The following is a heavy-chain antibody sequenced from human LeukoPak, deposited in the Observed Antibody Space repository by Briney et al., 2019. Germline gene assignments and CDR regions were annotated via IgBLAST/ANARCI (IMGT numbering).Heavy chain of an antibody. CDR1: GGSISSYY. V-gene: IGHV4-59*08. CDR3: ASVDTAMVTIDY. J-gene: IGHJ4*02. Sequence: SETLSLTCTVSGGSISSYYWSWIRQPPGKGLEWIGYIYYSGSTNYNPSLKSRVTISVDTPKSQFSLKLSSVTAADTAVYYCASVDTAMVTIDYWGQGTLVTVSS. CDR2: IYYSGST. D-gene: IGHD5-18*01.